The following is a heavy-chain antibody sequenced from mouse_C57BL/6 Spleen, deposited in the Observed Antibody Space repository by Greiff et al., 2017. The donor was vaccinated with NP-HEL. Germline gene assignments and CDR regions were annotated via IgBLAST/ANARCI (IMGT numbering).Heavy chain of an antibody. J-gene: IGHJ3*01. D-gene: IGHD2-4*01. CDR2: INPNNGGT. CDR1: GYTFTDYN. V-gene: IGHV1-22*01. CDR3: ARDGGLRFPFAY. Sequence: EVQLQQSGPELVKPGASVKMSCKASGYTFTDYNMHWVKQSHGKSLEWIGYINPNNGGTSYNQKFKGKATLTVNKSSSTAYMELRSLTSEDSAVYYCARDGGLRFPFAYWGQGTLVTVSA.